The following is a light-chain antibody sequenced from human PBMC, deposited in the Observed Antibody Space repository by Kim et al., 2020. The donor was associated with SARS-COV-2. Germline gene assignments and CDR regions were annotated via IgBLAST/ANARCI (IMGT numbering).Light chain of an antibody. CDR2: DAS. CDR1: QSISSW. Sequence: SASVGDRVTITCRASQSISSWLAWYQQKPGKAPKLLIYDASSLESGVPSRFSGSGSGTEFTLTISSLQPDDVATYYCQQYNSYSYTFGQGTKLEI. CDR3: QQYNSYSYT. J-gene: IGKJ2*01. V-gene: IGKV1-5*01.